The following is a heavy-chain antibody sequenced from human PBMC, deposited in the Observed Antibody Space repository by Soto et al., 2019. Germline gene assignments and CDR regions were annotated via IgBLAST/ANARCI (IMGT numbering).Heavy chain of an antibody. CDR2: INPNSGGT. Sequence: QVQLVQSGAEVKKPGASVKVSCKASGYTFTGYYMHWVRQAPGQGLEWMGWINPNSGGTNYAQEFQGRDTMTRDTSISTAYMELSRLRSDDTAVYYCAMEAARDYYGMDVWGQGTTVTVSS. CDR1: GYTFTGYY. CDR3: AMEAARDYYGMDV. V-gene: IGHV1-2*02. D-gene: IGHD6-6*01. J-gene: IGHJ6*02.